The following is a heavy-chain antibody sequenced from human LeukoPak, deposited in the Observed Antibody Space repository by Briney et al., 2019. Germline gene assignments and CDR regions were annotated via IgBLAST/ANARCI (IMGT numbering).Heavy chain of an antibody. CDR2: ISYDGSNK. Sequence: GRSLRLSCAASGFTFSSYAMHWVRQAPGKGLEWVAVISYDGSNKYYADSVKGRFTISRDNSKNTLYLQMNSLRAEDTAVYYCARAGVAGIDAFDIWGQGTMVTVSS. V-gene: IGHV3-30-3*01. CDR1: GFTFSSYA. J-gene: IGHJ3*02. CDR3: ARAGVAGIDAFDI. D-gene: IGHD6-19*01.